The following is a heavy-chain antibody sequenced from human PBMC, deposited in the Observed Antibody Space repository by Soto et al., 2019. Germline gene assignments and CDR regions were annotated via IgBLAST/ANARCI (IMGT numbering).Heavy chain of an antibody. Sequence: PSETLSLTCTVSGAALSSGGYFYSWVRQPPWKGLEWLGYIYYSGGTNYNPSLKSRVTISLDKSKSQFSLRLISVTAADTAVYYCTREQSDDNYFDPWGQGXLVTVYS. CDR2: IYYSGGT. V-gene: IGHV4-61*08. CDR1: GAALSSGGYF. CDR3: TREQSDDNYFDP. J-gene: IGHJ5*02. D-gene: IGHD6-19*01.